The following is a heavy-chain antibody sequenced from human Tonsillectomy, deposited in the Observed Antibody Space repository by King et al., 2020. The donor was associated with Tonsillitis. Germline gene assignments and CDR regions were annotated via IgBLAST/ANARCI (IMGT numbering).Heavy chain of an antibody. V-gene: IGHV3-15*01. Sequence: VQLVESGGGLVKPGESLRLSCAASGIIFSYAWMTWVRQAPGKGLEWLGRIKSKTDGETVHYAAPVKGRVTISRDDSKNTLYLQLNSLETEDTGIYYCTTGLSGQRNFWGEGTLVTVSS. CDR3: TTGLSGQRNF. D-gene: IGHD2/OR15-2a*01. CDR2: IKSKTDGETV. CDR1: GIIFSYAW. J-gene: IGHJ4*02.